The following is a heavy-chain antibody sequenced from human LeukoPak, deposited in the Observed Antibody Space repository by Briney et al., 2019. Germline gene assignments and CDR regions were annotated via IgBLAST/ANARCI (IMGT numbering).Heavy chain of an antibody. V-gene: IGHV4-59*08. CDR2: AYYSGHT. Sequence: SETLSLTCTVYGGSISDNYWSWIRQPPGKGLEWIGYAYYSGHTNYNSSLKSRVTMSLDTSKSQFSLRLSSVTAADTAVYYCARQTIVVVPAAIRWDWFDPWGQGTLVTVSS. CDR3: ARQTIVVVPAAIRWDWFDP. CDR1: GGSISDNY. J-gene: IGHJ5*02. D-gene: IGHD2-2*02.